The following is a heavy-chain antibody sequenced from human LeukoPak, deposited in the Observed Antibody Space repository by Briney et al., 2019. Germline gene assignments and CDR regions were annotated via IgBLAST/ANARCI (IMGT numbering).Heavy chain of an antibody. CDR1: GGTFSSYA. Sequence: GASVKVSCKASGGTFSSYAISWVRQAPGQGLEWMGGIIPIFGTANYAQKFQGRVTITTDESTSTAYMELSSLRSEDTAVYYRARGQVATITGSFDYWGQGTLVTVSS. D-gene: IGHD5-24*01. CDR3: ARGQVATITGSFDY. V-gene: IGHV1-69*05. J-gene: IGHJ4*02. CDR2: IIPIFGTA.